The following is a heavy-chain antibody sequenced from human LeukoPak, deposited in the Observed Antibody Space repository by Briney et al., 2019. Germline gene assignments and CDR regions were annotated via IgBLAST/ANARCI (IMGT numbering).Heavy chain of an antibody. CDR3: ARGVYCSGGSCYGGYYYYYMDV. J-gene: IGHJ6*03. V-gene: IGHV4-59*01. D-gene: IGHD2-15*01. Sequence: PSETLSLTCAVSGDSISNYYWSWIRQPPGKGLEWIGYIYYSGSTNYNPSLKSRVTISVDTSKNQFSLKLSSVTAADTAVYYCARGVYCSGGSCYGGYYYYYMDVWGKGTTVTVSS. CDR1: GDSISNYY. CDR2: IYYSGST.